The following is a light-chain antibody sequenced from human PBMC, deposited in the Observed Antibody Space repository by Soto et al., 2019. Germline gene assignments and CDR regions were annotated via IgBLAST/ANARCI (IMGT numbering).Light chain of an antibody. CDR1: QSFSSSS. Sequence: EIVLTQSPGTLSLSPGERATLSCRASQSFSSSSLAWYQQKPGQAPRLLIYGASTRATGIPDRFSGSGSGTDFTLTISSLEPEDFAVYSCQQYDSSPYTFGQGTKLEIK. CDR3: QQYDSSPYT. CDR2: GAS. V-gene: IGKV3-20*01. J-gene: IGKJ2*01.